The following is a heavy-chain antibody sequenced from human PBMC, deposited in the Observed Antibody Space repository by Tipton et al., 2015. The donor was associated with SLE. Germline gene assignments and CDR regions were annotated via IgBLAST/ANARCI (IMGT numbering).Heavy chain of an antibody. CDR2: IYYSGST. D-gene: IGHD5-12*01. J-gene: IGHJ2*01. CDR1: GGSISSSSYY. Sequence: TLSLTCTVSGGSISSSSYYWGWIRQPPGKGLGWIGSIYYSGSTYYNPSLKSRVTISVDTSKNQFSLKLSSVTAADTAVYYCARGARYWYFDLWGRGTLVTVSS. V-gene: IGHV4-39*01. CDR3: ARGARYWYFDL.